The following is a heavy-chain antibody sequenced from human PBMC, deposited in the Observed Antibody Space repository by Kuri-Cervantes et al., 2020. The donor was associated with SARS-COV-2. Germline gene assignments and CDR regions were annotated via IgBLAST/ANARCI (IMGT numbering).Heavy chain of an antibody. CDR2: IIPIFGTA. D-gene: IGHD3-16*02. J-gene: IGHJ4*02. Sequence: SVKVSCKASGGTFSSYAISWVRQAPGQGLEWMGGIIPIFGTANYAQKFQGRVTITADKSTSTAYMELSSLRSDDTAVYYCARDHRMITFGGVIDHFDYWGQGTLVTVSS. CDR3: ARDHRMITFGGVIDHFDY. CDR1: GGTFSSYA. V-gene: IGHV1-69*06.